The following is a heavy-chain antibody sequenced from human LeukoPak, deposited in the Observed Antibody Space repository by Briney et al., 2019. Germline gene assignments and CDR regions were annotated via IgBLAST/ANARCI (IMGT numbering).Heavy chain of an antibody. D-gene: IGHD2-2*01. CDR1: GFTFSSYA. V-gene: IGHV3-23*01. CDR2: ICGSGGST. Sequence: TGGSLRLSCAASGFTFSSYAMSWVRQAPGKGLEWVSAICGSGGSTYYADSVKGRFTISRDNSKNTLYLQMNSLRAEDTAVYYCANVGYCSSTSCPTHFDYWGQGTLVTVSS. J-gene: IGHJ4*02. CDR3: ANVGYCSSTSCPTHFDY.